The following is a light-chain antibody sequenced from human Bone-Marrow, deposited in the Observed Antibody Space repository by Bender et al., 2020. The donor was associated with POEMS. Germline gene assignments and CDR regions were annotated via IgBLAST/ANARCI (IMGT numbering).Light chain of an antibody. CDR2: SSH. J-gene: IGLJ3*02. Sequence: QSVLTQPPSASGTPGQRVTISCSGGSSNIGAHAVNWYQHLPGTAPKLLIYSSHRRPSGVPDRLPGSSSGTSASLAIGGVRSEDEADYSGAVWDDSLNGWVFGGGTKLTVL. V-gene: IGLV1-44*01. CDR1: SSNIGAHA. CDR3: AVWDDSLNGWV.